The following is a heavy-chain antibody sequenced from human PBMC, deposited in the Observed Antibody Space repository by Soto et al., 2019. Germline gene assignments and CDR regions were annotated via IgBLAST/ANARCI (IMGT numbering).Heavy chain of an antibody. J-gene: IGHJ3*02. CDR2: INPNSGGT. CDR1: GYTFTGYY. CDR3: ARDRLGYCSGGSCFSDAFDI. V-gene: IGHV1-2*04. Sequence: QVQLVQSGAEVKKPGASVKVSCKASGYTFTGYYMHWVRQAPGQGLEWMGWINPNSGGTNYAQKFQGWVTMTRDTSISTAYMVLSRLRSDDTAVYYCARDRLGYCSGGSCFSDAFDIWGQGTMVTVSS. D-gene: IGHD2-15*01.